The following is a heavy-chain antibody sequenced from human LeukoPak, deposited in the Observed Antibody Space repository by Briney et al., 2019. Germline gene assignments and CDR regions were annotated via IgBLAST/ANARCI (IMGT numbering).Heavy chain of an antibody. CDR3: ARQAYCTKTKCFLLEYYYFDS. CDR2: IFPDDSDT. J-gene: IGHJ4*02. D-gene: IGHD2-8*01. CDR1: GYNFTNYW. V-gene: IGHV5-51*01. Sequence: PGGSLKISCKTSGYNFTNYWIGWVRQMPGKGLEWMGIIFPDDSDTKYSPSFQGQVTISADKSTSTTYLQWSSLKASDTAMYYCARQAYCTKTKCFLLEYYYFDSWGQGTLVSVSS.